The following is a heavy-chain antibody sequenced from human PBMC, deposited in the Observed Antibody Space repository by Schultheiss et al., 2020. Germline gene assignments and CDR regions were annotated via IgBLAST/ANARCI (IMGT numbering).Heavy chain of an antibody. CDR3: ARIIELLSNNYYYYGMDV. V-gene: IGHV2-26*01. Sequence: SGPTLVKPTQTLTLTCTFSGFSLSTSGVGVGWIRQPPGKALEWLAHIFSNDEKSYSTSLKSRLTISKDTSKSQVVLTMTNMDPVDTATYYCARIIELLSNNYYYYGMDVWGKGTTVTVSS. CDR1: GFSLSTSGVG. J-gene: IGHJ6*04. D-gene: IGHD2-2*01. CDR2: IFSNDEK.